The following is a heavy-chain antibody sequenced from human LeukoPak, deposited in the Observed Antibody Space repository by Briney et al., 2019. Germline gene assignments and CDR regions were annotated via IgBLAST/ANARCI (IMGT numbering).Heavy chain of an antibody. CDR2: INHSGST. D-gene: IGHD3-3*01. CDR1: GGSFSGYY. V-gene: IGHV4-34*01. CDR3: ARRKRYYDFWSGYSFDP. J-gene: IGHJ5*02. Sequence: SETLSLTCAAYGGSFSGYYWSSIRQPPGKGLEWIGEINHSGSTNYNPSLKSRVTISVDTSKNQFSLKLSSVTAADTAVYYCARRKRYYDFWSGYSFDPWGQGTLVTVSS.